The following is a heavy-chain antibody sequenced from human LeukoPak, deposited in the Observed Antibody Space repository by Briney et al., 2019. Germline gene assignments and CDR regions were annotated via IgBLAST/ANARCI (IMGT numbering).Heavy chain of an antibody. D-gene: IGHD2-2*01. J-gene: IGHJ4*02. CDR3: AKDVASEVPAAMLIDY. Sequence: GRSLRLSCAPSGSTFGDYTMHCVRQAPGKGLEWASGISWNSDDIGYADSVKGRFTISRDNAKNSLYLQMNSLRTEDTAFYYCAKDVASEVPAAMLIDYWGQGTLVTVSS. CDR1: GSTFGDYT. V-gene: IGHV3-9*01. CDR2: ISWNSDDI.